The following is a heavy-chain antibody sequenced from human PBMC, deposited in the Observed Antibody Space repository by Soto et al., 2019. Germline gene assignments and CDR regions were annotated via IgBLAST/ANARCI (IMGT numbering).Heavy chain of an antibody. CDR1: GGSFSGYY. V-gene: IGHV4-34*01. Sequence: SETLSLTCAVYGGSFSGYYWSWIRQPPGKGLEWIGEINHSGSTNYNPSLKSRVTISVDTSKSQFSLKLSSVTAADTAVYYCAREGGYCTGGICPPLGYWGQGTPVTVSS. D-gene: IGHD2-15*01. CDR2: INHSGST. CDR3: AREGGYCTGGICPPLGY. J-gene: IGHJ4*02.